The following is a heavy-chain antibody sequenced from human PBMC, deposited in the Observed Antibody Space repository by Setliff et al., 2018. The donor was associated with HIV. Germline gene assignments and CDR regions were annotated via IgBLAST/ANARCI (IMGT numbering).Heavy chain of an antibody. Sequence: ASVKVSCKASGYTITSYDINWVRQATGQGLEWMGWMNPNSGNTGYAQKFQGRVTMTRDASISTAYMELNTLKFEDTAVYYCARARRDSYDRGRRNHYYIDVWGKGTTVTVSS. J-gene: IGHJ6*03. D-gene: IGHD3-22*01. V-gene: IGHV1-8*02. CDR2: MNPNSGNT. CDR1: GYTITSYD. CDR3: ARARRDSYDRGRRNHYYIDV.